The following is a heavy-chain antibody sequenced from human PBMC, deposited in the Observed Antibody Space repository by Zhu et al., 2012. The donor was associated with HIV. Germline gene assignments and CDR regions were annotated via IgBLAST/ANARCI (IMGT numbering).Heavy chain of an antibody. Sequence: QVQLQQWGAGLLKPSETPVPHLRCVWWVLQWLLLELDPPVPQGTGPEWIGEINHSGSTSYNPSLQSRVTISVDTSQESVSPLKLSSVTAADTAVYYCASRRFNYGFMTSLGLRGAQGTLVHRVL. J-gene: IGHJ4*02. CDR1: WVLQWLL. V-gene: IGHV4-34*01. D-gene: IGHD5-18*01. CDR2: INHSGST. CDR3: ASRRFNYGFMTSLGLR.